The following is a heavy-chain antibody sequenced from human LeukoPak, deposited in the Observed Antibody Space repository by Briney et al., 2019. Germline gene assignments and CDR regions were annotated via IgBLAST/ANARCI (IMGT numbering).Heavy chain of an antibody. J-gene: IGHJ4*02. V-gene: IGHV3-7*01. CDR1: GFTFSSYW. CDR2: INQDESSK. D-gene: IGHD3-22*01. Sequence: GGSLRLSCAVSGFTFSSYWMGWVRQAPGKGLAWVANINQDESSKYYEDSVKGRFTISRDNAKNSLYLQMNSLRAEDTAVYYCARDLRSSGYYAFDYWGQGTLVTVSS. CDR3: ARDLRSSGYYAFDY.